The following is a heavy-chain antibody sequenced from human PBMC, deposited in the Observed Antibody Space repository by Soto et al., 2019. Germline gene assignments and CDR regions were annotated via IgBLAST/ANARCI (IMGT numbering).Heavy chain of an antibody. D-gene: IGHD6-13*01. V-gene: IGHV3-23*01. CDR1: GFTFSSYA. Sequence: EVQLLESGGGLVQPGGSLRLSCAASGFTFSSYAMSWVRQAPGKGLEWVSAIRGSSGSTDYADSVKGRFTISRDNSKNTVYLQMNSLRAEDTAVYYCAKDGQQQRASYFDYWGRGTLVTVSS. J-gene: IGHJ4*02. CDR2: IRGSSGST. CDR3: AKDGQQQRASYFDY.